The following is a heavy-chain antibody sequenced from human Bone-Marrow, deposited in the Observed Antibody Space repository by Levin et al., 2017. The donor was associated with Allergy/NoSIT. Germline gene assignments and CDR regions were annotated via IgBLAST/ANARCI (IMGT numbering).Heavy chain of an antibody. V-gene: IGHV3-21*01. CDR3: ARETSYHYHPKGYQRALDI. Sequence: PGGSLRLSCVASGFTFNSYTMNWVRQAPGKGLEWVSAISSSSSSIYYADSVKGRFTISRDNAKNSLSLQMNSLRAADTGVFYCARETSYHYHPKGYQRALDIWGQGTTVIVSS. CDR2: ISSSSSSI. D-gene: IGHD3-10*01. J-gene: IGHJ3*02. CDR1: GFTFNSYT.